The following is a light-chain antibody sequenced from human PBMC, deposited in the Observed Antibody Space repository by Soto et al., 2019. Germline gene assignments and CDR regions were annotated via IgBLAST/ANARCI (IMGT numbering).Light chain of an antibody. V-gene: IGLV1-40*01. CDR2: GNT. J-gene: IGLJ2*01. CDR3: KSYDNRLTAVV. CDR1: STNLGAGYE. Sequence: QSVLTQPPSVSGAPGQRVTISCTGSSTNLGAGYEVHWYQHVPGTAPTLLIAGNTNRPSGVPDRFSGSMSGTSASLAISGLQAADEAEYYCKSYDNRLTAVVFSGGTKLTVL.